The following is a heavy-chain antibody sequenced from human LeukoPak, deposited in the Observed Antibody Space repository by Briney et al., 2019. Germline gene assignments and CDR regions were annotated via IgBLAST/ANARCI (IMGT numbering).Heavy chain of an antibody. Sequence: GASVKVSCKASGYTFTSYDINWVRQATGQGLEWVGWMNPNSGNTGYAQKFQGRVTMTRSTSTSTAYMELSSLRSEDTAVYYCARTCSSSSCSDFDYWGQGTLVTVSS. CDR3: ARTCSSSSCSDFDY. CDR2: MNPNSGNT. D-gene: IGHD2-2*01. CDR1: GYTFTSYD. J-gene: IGHJ4*02. V-gene: IGHV1-8*01.